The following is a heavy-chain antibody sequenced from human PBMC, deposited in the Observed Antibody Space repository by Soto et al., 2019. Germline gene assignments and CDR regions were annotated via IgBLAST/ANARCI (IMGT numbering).Heavy chain of an antibody. CDR1: GDSFSSNSAA. D-gene: IGHD4-17*01. CDR3: ARSPTVTTLYYYYYMDV. Sequence: PSQTLSLTCAISGDSFSSNSAAWNWIRQSPSRGLEWLGRTYYRSKWYNDYAVSVKSRITINPDTSKNQFSLQLNSVTPEDTAVYYCARSPTVTTLYYYYYMDVWGKGTTVTVSS. CDR2: TYYRSKWYN. V-gene: IGHV6-1*01. J-gene: IGHJ6*03.